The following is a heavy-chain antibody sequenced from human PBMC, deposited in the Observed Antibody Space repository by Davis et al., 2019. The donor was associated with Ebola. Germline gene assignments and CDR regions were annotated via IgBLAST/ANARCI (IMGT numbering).Heavy chain of an antibody. CDR1: GGSFIGYY. Sequence: SETLSLTCAVYGGSFIGYYWSCIRQPPGKGLEWIGEINHSGSTNYNPSLKSRVTISIDTSKNQFSLKLSSVTAADTAVYYCARKRGYSGYDRFDYWGQGTLVTVSS. D-gene: IGHD5-12*01. CDR3: ARKRGYSGYDRFDY. CDR2: INHSGST. J-gene: IGHJ4*02. V-gene: IGHV4-34*01.